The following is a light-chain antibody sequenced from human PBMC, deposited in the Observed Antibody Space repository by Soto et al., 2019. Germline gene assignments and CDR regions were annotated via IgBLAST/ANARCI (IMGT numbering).Light chain of an antibody. Sequence: QSVLTQPPSASGTPGQRVTISCSGSSSNIGSNTVNWYQQFPGTAPKLLIFSNNRRPSGVPDRFSGSKSGTSASLAISGLQSEDEADYYCAAWDDSLSARVVFGGGTKLTVL. CDR3: AAWDDSLSARVV. CDR2: SNN. CDR1: SSNIGSNT. J-gene: IGLJ2*01. V-gene: IGLV1-44*01.